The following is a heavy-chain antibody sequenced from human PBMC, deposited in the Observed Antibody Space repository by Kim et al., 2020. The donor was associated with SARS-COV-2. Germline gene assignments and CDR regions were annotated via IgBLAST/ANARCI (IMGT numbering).Heavy chain of an antibody. J-gene: IGHJ4*01. D-gene: IGHD6-19*01. CDR3: AKDERSGRDTSLDF. Sequence: NLSLTCSVSGGSVSGAYNFWSWIRQYPGKGLEWIGCTSGSGTTYYNPSLKSRLTISVDTSKNQFSLNLNSVTAADTALYYCAKDERSGRDTSLDFWGHGTLVIVSS. CDR1: GGSVSGAYNF. CDR2: TSGSGTT. V-gene: IGHV4-31*03.